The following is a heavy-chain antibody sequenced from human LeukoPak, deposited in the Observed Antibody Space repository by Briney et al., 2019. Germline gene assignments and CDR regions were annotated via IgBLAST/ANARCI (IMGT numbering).Heavy chain of an antibody. D-gene: IGHD6-13*01. Sequence: GESLRLSCAASGFTFSNSEMNWVRQAPGEGLEWVSYISSSGSTIYYADSVKGRFTISRDNAKNSLFLQMNSLRAEDAAVYYCARDLYSSTWYAFDYWGQGTLVTVSS. V-gene: IGHV3-48*03. CDR1: GFTFSNSE. J-gene: IGHJ4*02. CDR3: ARDLYSSTWYAFDY. CDR2: ISSSGSTI.